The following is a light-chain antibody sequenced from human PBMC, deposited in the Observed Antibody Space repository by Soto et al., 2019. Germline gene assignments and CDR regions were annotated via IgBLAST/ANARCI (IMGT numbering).Light chain of an antibody. V-gene: IGLV2-14*03. J-gene: IGLJ2*01. CDR1: NSDGGGYNY. CDR2: DVT. Sequence: QSALTQPASVSGSPGQSITISCTGTNSDGGGYNYVSWYQQHPDKAPKLIIFDVTNRPSGVSNRFSGSKSGNTASLTISGLQAEDEADYYCSSYRASSSTHVVFGGGTKLTVL. CDR3: SSYRASSSTHVV.